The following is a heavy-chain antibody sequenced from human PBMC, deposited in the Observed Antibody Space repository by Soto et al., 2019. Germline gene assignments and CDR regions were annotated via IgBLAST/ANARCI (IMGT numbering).Heavy chain of an antibody. J-gene: IGHJ5*02. D-gene: IGHD1-1*01. V-gene: IGHV3-21*01. CDR1: GFTFSYYN. CDR3: ARVVAAAWNGLGGLRP. CDR2: ISSSSNYI. Sequence: GGSLRLSCEASGFTFSYYNMNWVRQAPGRGLEWVSSISSSSNYIYYADSVKGRFTVSRDNAKNSLYLQMNSLRAGDTAMYYCARVVAAAWNGLGGLRPWGQGTLVTVSS.